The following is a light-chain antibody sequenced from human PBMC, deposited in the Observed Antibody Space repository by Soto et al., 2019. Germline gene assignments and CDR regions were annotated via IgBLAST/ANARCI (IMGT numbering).Light chain of an antibody. CDR2: GAS. CDR3: QQYNYWPLT. CDR1: QTISSSY. V-gene: IGKV3-15*01. J-gene: IGKJ4*01. Sequence: EIVMTQSPATLSVSPGERATLSCRASQTISSSYLAWYQQKPGQAPRLLIYGASTRATGIPARFSGSGSGTEFALPITGLQSEDFAVYYCQQYNYWPLTFGGGTRVEIK.